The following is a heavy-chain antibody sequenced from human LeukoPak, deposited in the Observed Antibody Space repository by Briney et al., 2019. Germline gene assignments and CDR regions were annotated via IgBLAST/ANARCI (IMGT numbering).Heavy chain of an antibody. CDR2: ISSNGGST. Sequence: GGSLRLSCSASGFTFSSYAMHWVRQAPGKGLEYVSAISSNGGSTYYADSVKGRFTISRDNSKNTLYLQMSSLRAEDTAVYYCVKDRGPRQSSSSDPGGNDAFDIWGQGTMVTVSS. CDR1: GFTFSSYA. V-gene: IGHV3-64D*06. J-gene: IGHJ3*02. D-gene: IGHD6-13*01. CDR3: VKDRGPRQSSSSDPGGNDAFDI.